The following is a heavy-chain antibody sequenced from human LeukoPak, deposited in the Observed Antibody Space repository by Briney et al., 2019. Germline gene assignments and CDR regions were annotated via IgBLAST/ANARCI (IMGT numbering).Heavy chain of an antibody. CDR3: ARKVPTSWYFDL. Sequence: SETLSLTCAVYGGSFSGYYWSWIRQPSGKGLEWIGEINHSGSTNYNPSLKSRVTISVDTSKNQFSLKLSSVTAADTAVYYCARKVPTSWYFDLWGRGTLVTVSS. V-gene: IGHV4-34*01. J-gene: IGHJ2*01. D-gene: IGHD1-1*01. CDR2: INHSGST. CDR1: GGSFSGYY.